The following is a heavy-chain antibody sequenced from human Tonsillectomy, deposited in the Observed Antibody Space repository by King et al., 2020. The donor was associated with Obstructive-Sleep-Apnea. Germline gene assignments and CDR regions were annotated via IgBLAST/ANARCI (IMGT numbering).Heavy chain of an antibody. CDR1: GFTFTNAW. D-gene: IGHD3-10*01. CDR2: IKTKTDGGTT. CDR3: TTDPYYYGSGSYSYWFDP. J-gene: IGHJ5*02. V-gene: IGHV3-15*01. Sequence: VQLVESGGGLVKPGGSLRLSCAASGFTFTNAWMSWVRQAPGKGLEWVGRIKTKTDGGTTDYAAPVKGRFTISRDDSKNTLYLQMNSLKNEDTAVYYCTTDPYYYGSGSYSYWFDPWGQGTLVTVSS.